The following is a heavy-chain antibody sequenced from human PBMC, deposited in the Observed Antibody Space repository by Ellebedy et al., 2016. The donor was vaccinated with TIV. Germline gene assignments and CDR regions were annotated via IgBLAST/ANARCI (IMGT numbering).Heavy chain of an antibody. D-gene: IGHD6-19*01. CDR3: ASSYSSGWYYHDAFDI. V-gene: IGHV1-18*01. Sequence: AASVKVSCKASGYTFTSYGISWVRQAPGQGLEWMGWISAYNGNTNYAQKLQGRVTMTTDTSTSTAYMELRSLRSDDTAVYYCASSYSSGWYYHDAFDIWGQGTMVTVSS. CDR2: ISAYNGNT. J-gene: IGHJ3*02. CDR1: GYTFTSYG.